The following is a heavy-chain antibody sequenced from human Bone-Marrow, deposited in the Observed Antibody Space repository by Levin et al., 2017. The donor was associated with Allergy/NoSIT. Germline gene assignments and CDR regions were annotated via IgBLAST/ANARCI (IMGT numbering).Heavy chain of an antibody. CDR1: GFSFTRYW. V-gene: IGHV3-7*01. CDR2: VKQDGSEA. J-gene: IGHJ4*02. Sequence: GESLKISCEASGFSFTRYWMTWVRQAPGKGLEWVANVKQDGSEAHYVDSVKGRFTISRDNAKESVFLQMSRLRAEDTGIYYCARNLHYSFWSGFSYWGQGARITVSS. CDR3: ARNLHYSFWSGFSY. D-gene: IGHD3-3*01.